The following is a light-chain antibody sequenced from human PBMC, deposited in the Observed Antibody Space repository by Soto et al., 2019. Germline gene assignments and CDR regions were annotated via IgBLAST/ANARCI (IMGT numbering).Light chain of an antibody. CDR1: RSDIGSYNY. V-gene: IGLV2-14*01. J-gene: IGLJ1*01. Sequence: QSALTQPASVSGSPGQSITISCSGTRSDIGSYNYVAWYQQFPGKTPKILIYGVSNRPSGVSSCFSGSKSDNTASLTISVLQAEDEADYYCISYTGSSTSYVFGSGTKVTVL. CDR2: GVS. CDR3: ISYTGSSTSYV.